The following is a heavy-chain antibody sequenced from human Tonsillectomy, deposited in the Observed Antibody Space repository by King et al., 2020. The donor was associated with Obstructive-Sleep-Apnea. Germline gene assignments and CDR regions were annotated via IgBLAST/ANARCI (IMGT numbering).Heavy chain of an antibody. Sequence: VQLVESGGGVVQPGRSLRLSCAASGFTFSSYGMHWVRQAPGKGLEWVAFIRYDGSNKYYADSVKGRFTISRDNSKNTLYLQMNSLRAEDTAVYYCAKDLLPGGHSNYRTFDYWGQGTLVTVSS. CDR2: IRYDGSNK. V-gene: IGHV3-30*02. J-gene: IGHJ4*02. D-gene: IGHD4-11*01. CDR1: GFTFSSYG. CDR3: AKDLLPGGHSNYRTFDY.